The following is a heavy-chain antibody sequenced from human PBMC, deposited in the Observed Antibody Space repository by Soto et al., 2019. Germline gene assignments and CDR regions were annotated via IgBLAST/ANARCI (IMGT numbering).Heavy chain of an antibody. CDR3: TRGEDGYNY. J-gene: IGHJ4*02. Sequence: GSLRLACTASGXTFGDYAMSWVRQAPGKGLEWVGFIRSKAYGGTTEYAASVKGRFTISRDDSKSIAYLQMNSLKTEDTAVYYCTRGEDGYNYWGQGTLVTVSS. CDR1: GXTFGDYA. CDR2: IRSKAYGGTT. V-gene: IGHV3-49*04. D-gene: IGHD5-12*01.